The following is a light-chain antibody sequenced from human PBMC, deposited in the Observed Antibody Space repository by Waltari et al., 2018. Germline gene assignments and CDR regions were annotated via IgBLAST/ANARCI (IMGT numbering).Light chain of an antibody. V-gene: IGKV1-39*01. CDR1: QSIGGN. Sequence: DIEMTQSPSSLSASVGDRVTITCRASQSIGGNLNWYQQTPGRAPKVLIYAASSVQSGVPSRFSGRGSGTDFTLTISSLQPEDFATYYCQQSYSTPRTFGQGTKVEIK. CDR2: AAS. J-gene: IGKJ1*01. CDR3: QQSYSTPRT.